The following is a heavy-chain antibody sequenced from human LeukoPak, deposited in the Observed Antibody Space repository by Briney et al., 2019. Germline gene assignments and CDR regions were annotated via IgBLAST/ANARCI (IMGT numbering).Heavy chain of an antibody. Sequence: SETLSLTCTVSGGSISSYYWSWIRQPPGKGLEWIGYIYYSGSTNYNPSLKSRVTISVDTSKNQFSLKLSSVTAADTAVYYCARATGYGDYVGYWGQGTLVTVSS. CDR3: ARATGYGDYVGY. V-gene: IGHV4-59*12. CDR2: IYYSGST. CDR1: GGSISSYY. J-gene: IGHJ4*02. D-gene: IGHD4-17*01.